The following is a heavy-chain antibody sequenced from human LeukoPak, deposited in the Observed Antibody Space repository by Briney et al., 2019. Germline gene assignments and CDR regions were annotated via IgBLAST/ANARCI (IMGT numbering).Heavy chain of an antibody. CDR3: ARGSQYSSSFMIDP. CDR2: IYTSGST. J-gene: IGHJ5*02. D-gene: IGHD6-13*01. Sequence: KPSHTLSLTCTVSGGSLSSGSYYWGWIRQPPGKGLEWVGRIYTSGSTTYNPSLKSRVTISVDTSKNQFSLRLSSVTAADTAVYYCARGSQYSSSFMIDPWGQGTLVTVSS. CDR1: GGSLSSGSYY. V-gene: IGHV4-61*02.